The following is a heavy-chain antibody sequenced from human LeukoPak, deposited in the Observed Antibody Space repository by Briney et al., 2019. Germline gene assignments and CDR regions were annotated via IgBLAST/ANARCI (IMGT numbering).Heavy chain of an antibody. CDR1: GFTFSSYA. D-gene: IGHD5-12*01. CDR2: ISGSGGST. Sequence: GGSLSLSCAASGFTFSSYAMSWVRQAPGKGLEWVSAISGSGGSTYYADSVKGRFTISRDNSKNTLYLQMNSLRAEDTAVYYCANTETDIVATISDYWGQGTLVTVSS. CDR3: ANTETDIVATISDY. J-gene: IGHJ4*02. V-gene: IGHV3-23*01.